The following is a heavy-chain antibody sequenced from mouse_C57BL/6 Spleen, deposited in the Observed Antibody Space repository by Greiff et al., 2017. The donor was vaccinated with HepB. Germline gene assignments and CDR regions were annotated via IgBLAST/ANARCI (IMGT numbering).Heavy chain of an antibody. Sequence: QVQLQQPGAELVKPGASVKMSCKASGYTFTSYWITWVKQRPGQGLGWIGDIYPGSGSTNYNEKFKSKATLTVDTSSSTAYMQLSSLTSEDSAVYYCARGGNYPYYYAMDYWGQGTSVTVSS. D-gene: IGHD2-1*01. CDR1: GYTFTSYW. J-gene: IGHJ4*01. V-gene: IGHV1-55*01. CDR3: ARGGNYPYYYAMDY. CDR2: IYPGSGST.